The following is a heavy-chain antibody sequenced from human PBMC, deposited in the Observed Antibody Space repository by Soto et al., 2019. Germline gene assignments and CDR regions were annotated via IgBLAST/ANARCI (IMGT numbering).Heavy chain of an antibody. CDR3: ARDGIAAAGIDY. Sequence: ASVKVSCKASGGTISIYAISWVRQAPGQGLEWMGGIIPIFGTANYAQKFQGRVTITADESTSTAYMELSSLRPEDTAVYYCARDGIAAAGIDYWGQGTLVTVSS. V-gene: IGHV1-69*13. D-gene: IGHD6-13*01. CDR1: GGTISIYA. J-gene: IGHJ4*02. CDR2: IIPIFGTA.